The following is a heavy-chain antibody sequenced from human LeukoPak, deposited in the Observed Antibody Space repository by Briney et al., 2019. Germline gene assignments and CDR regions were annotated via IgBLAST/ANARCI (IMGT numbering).Heavy chain of an antibody. CDR2: IYYSGST. V-gene: IGHV4-39*01. CDR1: GGSISSSSYY. J-gene: IGHJ4*02. CDR3: ARVSSSSSEYFDY. Sequence: SETLSLTCTVSGGSISSSSYYWGWIRQPPGKGLEWIGSIYYSGSTYYNPSLKSRVTISVDTSKNQFSLKLSSVTAADTAVYYRARVSSSSSEYFDYWGQGTLVTVSS. D-gene: IGHD6-6*01.